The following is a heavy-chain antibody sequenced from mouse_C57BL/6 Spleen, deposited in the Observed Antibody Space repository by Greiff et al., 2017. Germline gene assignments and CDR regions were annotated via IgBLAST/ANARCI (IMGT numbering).Heavy chain of an antibody. CDR3: ATKGDYDLGYAMDY. CDR1: GFSLTSYG. CDR2: IWRGGST. V-gene: IGHV2-5*01. J-gene: IGHJ4*01. D-gene: IGHD2-4*01. Sequence: QVQLQQSGPGLVQPSQSLSITCTVSGFSLTSYGVHWVRQSPGKGLEWLGVIWRGGSTDYNGAFMSRLSITKENSKSQVFSKMNSLQADDTAIYYCATKGDYDLGYAMDYWGQGTSVTVSS.